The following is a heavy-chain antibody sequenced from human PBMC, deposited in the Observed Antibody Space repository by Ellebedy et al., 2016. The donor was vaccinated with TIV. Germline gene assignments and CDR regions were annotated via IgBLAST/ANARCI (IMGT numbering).Heavy chain of an antibody. V-gene: IGHV3-7*01. CDR1: GFTLNNYW. CDR3: TRDLHFAFDY. CDR2: INEDGTKK. Sequence: PGGSLRLSCTASGFTLNNYWMTWVRQAPGKGLEWVANINEDGTKKHYVDSVGGRFTISRDNARNSLYLQMNSLRAEDTAVYYCTRDLHFAFDYWGRGTLVTVSS. J-gene: IGHJ4*02.